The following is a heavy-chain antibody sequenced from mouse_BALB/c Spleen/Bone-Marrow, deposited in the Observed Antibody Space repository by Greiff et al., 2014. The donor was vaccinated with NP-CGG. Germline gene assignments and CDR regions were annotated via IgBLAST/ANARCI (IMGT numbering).Heavy chain of an antibody. CDR3: AREVYGSWFAY. Sequence: QVQLQQSGAELARPGASVKMSCEASGYTFAYYTVHWVKQRPGQGLEWIGYINPSSGYTNYNQKFKDEATLTTDKSSSTAYMQLSSLTSEDSAVYYCAREVYGSWFAYWGQGTLVTVSA. CDR1: GYTFAYYT. V-gene: IGHV1-4*01. D-gene: IGHD2-2*01. J-gene: IGHJ3*01. CDR2: INPSSGYT.